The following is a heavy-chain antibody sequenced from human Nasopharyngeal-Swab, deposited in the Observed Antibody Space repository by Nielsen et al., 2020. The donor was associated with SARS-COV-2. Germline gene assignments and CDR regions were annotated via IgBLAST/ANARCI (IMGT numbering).Heavy chain of an antibody. CDR3: AKGRNRILVTGTLFDY. V-gene: IGHV3-23*01. Sequence: GGSLRLSCAASGFASNNYAMNWVRQAPGKGLEWVSFISGSGDTTYYADSVKGRFTISRDNSKNTLYLQMNSLTAEDTAVYFCAKGRNRILVTGTLFDYWGQGTLVTVSS. CDR2: ISGSGDTT. D-gene: IGHD6-19*01. J-gene: IGHJ4*02. CDR1: GFASNNYA.